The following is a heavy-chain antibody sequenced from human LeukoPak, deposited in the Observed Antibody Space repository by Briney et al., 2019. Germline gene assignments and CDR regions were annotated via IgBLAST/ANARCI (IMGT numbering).Heavy chain of an antibody. Sequence: PSETLSLTCAVSGGSISSGGYSWSWIRQPPGKGLEWIGYIYHSGSTYYNPSLKSRVTISVDTSKNQFSLKLSSVTAADTAVYYCARDLHCSGGSCYATDYWGQGTLVTVSS. J-gene: IGHJ4*02. CDR1: GGSISSGGYS. D-gene: IGHD2-15*01. CDR3: ARDLHCSGGSCYATDY. V-gene: IGHV4-30-2*01. CDR2: IYHSGST.